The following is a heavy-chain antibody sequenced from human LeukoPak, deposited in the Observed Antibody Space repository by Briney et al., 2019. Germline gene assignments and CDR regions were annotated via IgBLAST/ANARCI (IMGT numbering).Heavy chain of an antibody. CDR2: ISYDGSNK. J-gene: IGHJ4*02. Sequence: GGSLRLSCAASGFTFDDYVMHWVRQAPGKGLEWVAVISYDGSNKYYAGSVKGRFTISRDNSKNTLYLQMNSLRAEDTAVYYCTKDLQWLVPEYFDYWGQGTLVTVSS. CDR3: TKDLQWLVPEYFDY. CDR1: GFTFDDYV. D-gene: IGHD6-19*01. V-gene: IGHV3-30*18.